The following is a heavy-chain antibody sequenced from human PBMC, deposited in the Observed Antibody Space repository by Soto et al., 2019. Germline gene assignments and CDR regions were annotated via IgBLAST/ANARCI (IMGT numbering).Heavy chain of an antibody. D-gene: IGHD3-16*01. J-gene: IGHJ4*02. Sequence: SETLSLTCTVSGHSMTGYYWTWIRQPAGKGLEWIGRLYSSGISAYDPSLASRVTMSLDTSRSQFFLNVTSVTAADTAVYYCAREVSVSSLWDWGRGTVATVS. CDR1: GHSMTGYY. CDR3: AREVSVSSLWD. V-gene: IGHV4-4*07. CDR2: LYSSGIS.